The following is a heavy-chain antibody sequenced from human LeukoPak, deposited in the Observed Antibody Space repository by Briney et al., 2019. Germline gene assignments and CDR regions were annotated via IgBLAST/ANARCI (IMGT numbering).Heavy chain of an antibody. CDR1: GYTFASYG. CDR2: ISVDIGNT. V-gene: IGHV1-18*01. D-gene: IGHD2-15*01. Sequence: ASVKVSCKASGYTFASYGISWVRQVTGQGLEWMGWISVDIGNTNYAQSLQGRVSMTRDISTTIVYMELTSLRSDDTAVYYCARDRLGYCGGGSCLLFDYWGQGTLVTVSS. CDR3: ARDRLGYCGGGSCLLFDY. J-gene: IGHJ4*02.